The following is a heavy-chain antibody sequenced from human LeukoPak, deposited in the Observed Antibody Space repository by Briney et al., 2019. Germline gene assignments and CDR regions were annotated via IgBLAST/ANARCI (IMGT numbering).Heavy chain of an antibody. D-gene: IGHD2-2*02. CDR1: GGTFSSYA. Sequence: SVKVSCKASGGTFSSYAISWVRQAPGQGLEWMGGIIPIFGTANYAQKFQGRVTITADESTGTAYMELSSLRSEDTAVYYCARAGGNCSSTSCYIYWGQGTLVTVSS. CDR2: IIPIFGTA. CDR3: ARAGGNCSSTSCYIY. V-gene: IGHV1-69*01. J-gene: IGHJ4*02.